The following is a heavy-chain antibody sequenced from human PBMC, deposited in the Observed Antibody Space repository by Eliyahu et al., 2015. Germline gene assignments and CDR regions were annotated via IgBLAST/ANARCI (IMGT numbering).Heavy chain of an antibody. V-gene: IGHV3-9*01. CDR1: GFTFDDYA. J-gene: IGHJ4*02. CDR2: ISWNSGSI. D-gene: IGHD5-18*01. Sequence: EVQLVESGGGLVQPGRSLRLSCAASGFTFDDYAMHWXRQAPGKGLEWVSGISWNSGSIGYADSVKGRFTISRDNAKNSLYLQMNSLRAEDTALYYCAKDMKGTWIQLWPLFDYWGQGTLVTVSS. CDR3: AKDMKGTWIQLWPLFDY.